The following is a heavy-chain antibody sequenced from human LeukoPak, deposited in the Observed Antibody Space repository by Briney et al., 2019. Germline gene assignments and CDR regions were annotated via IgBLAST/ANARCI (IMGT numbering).Heavy chain of an antibody. Sequence: GGSLRLSCAASGFTFSSYAMSWVRQAPGEGLEWVSSITTSGGSTYYADSVKGRFTISRDNAKNTLYLQMNSLRAEDTAVYYCAKDHYVSGRYDAFDIWGQRTMVTVSS. CDR3: AKDHYVSGRYDAFDI. V-gene: IGHV3-23*01. CDR2: ITTSGGST. CDR1: GFTFSSYA. D-gene: IGHD3-10*01. J-gene: IGHJ3*02.